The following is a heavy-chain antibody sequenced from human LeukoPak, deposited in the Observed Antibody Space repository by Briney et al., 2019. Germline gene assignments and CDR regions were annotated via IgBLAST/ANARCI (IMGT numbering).Heavy chain of an antibody. CDR2: ISYDGRHT. J-gene: IGHJ4*02. Sequence: PGGSLRLSCAASGVSLSGYALHWVRQAPNKGLEWVAVISYDGRHTYYADSVRGRFTISRDNSMNTFYLQMNSLRAEDTAVYYCAKSPGGRHHNWGQGTLVTVSS. CDR3: AKSPGGRHHN. CDR1: GVSLSGYA. D-gene: IGHD3-16*01. V-gene: IGHV3-30*04.